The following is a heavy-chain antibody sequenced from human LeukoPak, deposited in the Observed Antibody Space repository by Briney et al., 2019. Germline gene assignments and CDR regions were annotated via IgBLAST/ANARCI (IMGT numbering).Heavy chain of an antibody. J-gene: IGHJ5*02. CDR1: GYTFTSYG. Sequence: GASVKVSCKASGYTFTSYGISWVRQAPGQGLEWMGWISAYNGNTNYAQKFQGRVTMTRDTSISTAYMEMSRLTSDDTAVYYCARFDTMIWEVGAWGQGTLVTVSS. CDR2: ISAYNGNT. CDR3: ARFDTMIWEVGA. D-gene: IGHD3-10*01. V-gene: IGHV1-18*01.